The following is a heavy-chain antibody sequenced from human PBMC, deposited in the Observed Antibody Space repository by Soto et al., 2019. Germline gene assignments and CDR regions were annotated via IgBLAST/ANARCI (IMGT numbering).Heavy chain of an antibody. V-gene: IGHV3-30*03. J-gene: IGHJ4*02. CDR2: ISYDGSNK. Sequence: QVQLVESGGGVVQPGRSLRLSCAASGFTFSSYGMHWVRQAPGKGLEWVAVISYDGSNKYYADSVKGRFTISRDNSKNTLYLKMNSLRAEDTAVYYCAREWPYYFDYWGQGTLVTVSS. CDR3: AREWPYYFDY. CDR1: GFTFSSYG.